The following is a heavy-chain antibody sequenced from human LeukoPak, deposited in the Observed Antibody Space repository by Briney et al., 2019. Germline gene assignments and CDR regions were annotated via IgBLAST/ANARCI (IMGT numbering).Heavy chain of an antibody. CDR2: VYYSGST. CDR3: ARHKDRSYGSGVDWFDP. CDR1: GGSNSSSSYY. Sequence: SETLSLTCTVSGGSNSSSSYYWGWIRQPPGKGLEWIGSVYYSGSTYYNPSLKSRVTISVDTSKNQVSLKLSSVTAADTAVYYCARHKDRSYGSGVDWFDPWGQGTLVTVSS. D-gene: IGHD3-10*01. J-gene: IGHJ5*02. V-gene: IGHV4-39*07.